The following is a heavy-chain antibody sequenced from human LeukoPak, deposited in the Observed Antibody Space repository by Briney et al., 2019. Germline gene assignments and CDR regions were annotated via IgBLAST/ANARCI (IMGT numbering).Heavy chain of an antibody. Sequence: PGGSLRLSCAASGFTFDDYAMHWVRQAPGKGLEWVSGISWNSGSIGYADSVKGRFTISRDNAKNSLYLQMNSLRAEDTALYYCAKDMVSGKYYYYGMDVWGQGTTVTVSS. V-gene: IGHV3-9*01. CDR2: ISWNSGSI. D-gene: IGHD2-21*02. CDR3: AKDMVSGKYYYYGMDV. CDR1: GFTFDDYA. J-gene: IGHJ6*02.